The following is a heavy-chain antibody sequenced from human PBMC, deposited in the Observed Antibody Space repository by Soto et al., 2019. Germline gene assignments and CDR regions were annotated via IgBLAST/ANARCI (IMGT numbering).Heavy chain of an antibody. CDR1: GFSFTTYW. D-gene: IGHD6-13*01. CDR2: IYPGDSKT. V-gene: IGHV5-51*01. Sequence: GESLKISCKGSGFSFTTYWIAWVRQMPGKGLEWMGIIYPGDSKTRYSPSFQGQVTISADKSISTAYLQWSSLKASDTAIYYCARTAAAGKYYYGVDIWGQGTTVTVSS. J-gene: IGHJ6*02. CDR3: ARTAAAGKYYYGVDI.